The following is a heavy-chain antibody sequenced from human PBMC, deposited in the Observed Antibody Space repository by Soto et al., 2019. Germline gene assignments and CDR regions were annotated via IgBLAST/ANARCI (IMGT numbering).Heavy chain of an antibody. CDR2: INHSGST. Sequence: ASETLSLTCAVYGGSFSGYYWSWIRQPPGKGLEWIGEINHSGSTNYNPSLKSRVTISVDTSKNQFSLKLSSVTAADTAVYYCARGYNDFWSEAYLVVWGQGTLVTVSS. CDR1: GGSFSGYY. J-gene: IGHJ4*02. D-gene: IGHD3-3*01. CDR3: ARGYNDFWSEAYLVV. V-gene: IGHV4-34*01.